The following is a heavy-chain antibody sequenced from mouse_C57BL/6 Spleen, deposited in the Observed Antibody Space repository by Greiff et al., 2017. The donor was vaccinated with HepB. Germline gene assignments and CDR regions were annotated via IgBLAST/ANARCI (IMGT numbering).Heavy chain of an antibody. CDR3: ARSEGPEYDVGVYYYAMDY. CDR1: GYTFTSYW. J-gene: IGHJ4*01. D-gene: IGHD2-14*01. CDR2: INPSNGGT. V-gene: IGHV1-53*01. Sequence: VQLQQPGTELVKPGASVKLSCKASGYTFTSYWMHWVKQRPGQGLEWIGNINPSNGGTNYNEKFKSKATLTVDKSSSTAYMQLSSLTSEDSAVYYCARSEGPEYDVGVYYYAMDYWGQGTSVTVSS.